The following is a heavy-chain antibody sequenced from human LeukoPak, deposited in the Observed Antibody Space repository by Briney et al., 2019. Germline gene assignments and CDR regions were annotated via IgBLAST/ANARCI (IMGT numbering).Heavy chain of an antibody. CDR1: GFTFSSYE. Sequence: PGGSLRLSCAASGFTFSSYEMIWVRQAPGKGLEGGSYISCSGSTIYYADSVKGRFTISRDNAKNSLYLQMNSLRAEDTAVYYCARVRSYYSSAYGMDVWGQGTTVTVSS. CDR3: ARVRSYYSSAYGMDV. V-gene: IGHV3-48*03. D-gene: IGHD3-10*01. J-gene: IGHJ6*02. CDR2: ISCSGSTI.